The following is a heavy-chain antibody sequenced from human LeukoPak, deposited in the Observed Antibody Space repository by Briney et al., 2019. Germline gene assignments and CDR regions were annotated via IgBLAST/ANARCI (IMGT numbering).Heavy chain of an antibody. CDR1: GFIFSAYW. D-gene: IGHD3-10*01. Sequence: PGGSLRLSCAASGFIFSAYWMNWVRQVPGKGLQWVANINEDGSVQDYVASVRGRFFISRDNAKNSLYLQMNSLRVEDAAIYYCATRESSMARSHWGQGTLVTVSS. CDR3: ATRESSMARSH. V-gene: IGHV3-7*01. CDR2: INEDGSVQ. J-gene: IGHJ4*02.